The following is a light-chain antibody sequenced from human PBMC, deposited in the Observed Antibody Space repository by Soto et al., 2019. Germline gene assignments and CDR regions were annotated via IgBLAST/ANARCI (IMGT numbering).Light chain of an antibody. V-gene: IGLV4-69*01. Sequence: QPVLSQSPSASASLGASVKLTCTLSSGHSSYAIAWHQQQPEKVPRYLMKVNGDGSHNKGDGIPDRFSGSSSGAERYLTISSLQSEDEADYYCQTWGTGIRVFGGGTKVTVL. J-gene: IGLJ2*01. CDR3: QTWGTGIRV. CDR1: SGHSSYA. CDR2: VNGDGSH.